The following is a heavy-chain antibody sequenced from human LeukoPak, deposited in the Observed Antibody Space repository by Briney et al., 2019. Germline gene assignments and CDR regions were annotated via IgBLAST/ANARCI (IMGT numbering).Heavy chain of an antibody. D-gene: IGHD3-16*02. CDR1: GFTFSGSA. V-gene: IGHV3-73*01. CDR2: IRSKANSYAT. J-gene: IGHJ4*02. Sequence: GGSLRLSCAASGFTFSGSAMHWVRQASGKGLEWVGRIRSKANSYATAYAASVKGRLTICRDDSKNTAYLQMNSLKTEDTAVYYCTIETYDYVWGSYRHNFDYWGQGTLVTVSS. CDR3: TIETYDYVWGSYRHNFDY.